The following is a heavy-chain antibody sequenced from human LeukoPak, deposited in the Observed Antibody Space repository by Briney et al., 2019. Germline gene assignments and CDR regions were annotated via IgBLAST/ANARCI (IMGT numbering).Heavy chain of an antibody. CDR3: AKDLLVGATAW. CDR1: GFMFSDYA. CDR2: ISSSGGTT. J-gene: IGHJ4*02. V-gene: IGHV3-23*01. D-gene: IGHD1-26*01. Sequence: PGGSLRLSCVASGFMFSDYAMSWVRQAPGKGLEWVSSISSSGGTTFYADSVKGRFTISRDLFKKTVHLEMKAMRAEDTAVYYCAKDLLVGATAWWGQGTLVTVSS.